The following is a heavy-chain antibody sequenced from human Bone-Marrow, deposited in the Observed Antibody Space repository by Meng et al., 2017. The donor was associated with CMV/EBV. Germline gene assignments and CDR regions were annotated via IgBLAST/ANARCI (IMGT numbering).Heavy chain of an antibody. CDR1: GYTFTNYD. CDR2: MNPNSGNT. CDR3: ARMTSGSSAWYGSMDV. D-gene: IGHD6-19*01. Sequence: ASVKVSCKASGYTFTNYDINWVRQATGQGLEWMGWMNPNSGNTGYTQKFQGRVTMTRNTPITTAYIELSSLRSEDTAVYYCARMTSGSSAWYGSMDVWGQGTTVTVSS. V-gene: IGHV1-8*01. J-gene: IGHJ6*02.